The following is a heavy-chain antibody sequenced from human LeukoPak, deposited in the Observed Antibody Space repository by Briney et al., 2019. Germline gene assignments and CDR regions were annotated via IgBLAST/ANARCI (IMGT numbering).Heavy chain of an antibody. CDR2: ISAYNGYT. D-gene: IGHD1/OR15-1a*01. CDR3: ARVGTGTRSFDS. J-gene: IGHJ4*02. Sequence: ASVKVSCKTSGYTFTTYDINWVRQAPGQGLEWMGRISAYNGYTNYGQNLRGRVTMTTDTSTNTAYMELRSLRSADTAVYYCARVGTGTRSFDSWGQGTLVTVSS. CDR1: GYTFTTYD. V-gene: IGHV1-18*01.